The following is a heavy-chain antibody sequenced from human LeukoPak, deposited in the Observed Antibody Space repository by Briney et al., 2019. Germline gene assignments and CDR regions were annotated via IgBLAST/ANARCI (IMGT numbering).Heavy chain of an antibody. Sequence: SETLSLTCTVSGGSISSYYWSWIRQPAGKGLEWIGRIYTSGSTNYNPSLKSRVTMSVDTSKNQFSLKLSSVTAADTAVYYCARDVVMITFGGVIVTDAFDIWGQGTMVTVSS. CDR2: IYTSGST. CDR3: ARDVVMITFGGVIVTDAFDI. CDR1: GGSISSYY. D-gene: IGHD3-16*02. J-gene: IGHJ3*02. V-gene: IGHV4-4*07.